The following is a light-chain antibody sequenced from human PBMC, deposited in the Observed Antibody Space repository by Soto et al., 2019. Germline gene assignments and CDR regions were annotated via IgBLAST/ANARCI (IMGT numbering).Light chain of an antibody. J-gene: IGKJ4*01. CDR3: QQCYDWPLT. Sequence: EIVMTQSPVTLSVSPGERATLSCRASQSVSSSLAWYQQKPGQSPRLLIHGASTRATGVPARFSGSGSGTEFTLTISSLQSEDFAVYYCQQCYDWPLTFGGGSKVEIE. CDR2: GAS. CDR1: QSVSSS. V-gene: IGKV3-15*01.